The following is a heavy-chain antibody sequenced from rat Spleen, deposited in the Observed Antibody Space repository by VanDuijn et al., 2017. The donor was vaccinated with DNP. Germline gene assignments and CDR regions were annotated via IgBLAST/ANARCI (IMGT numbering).Heavy chain of an antibody. CDR1: GFTFSYYG. Sequence: EVQLVESGGGLVQPGRSLKLSCAASGFTFSYYGMAWVRQAPKKGLEWVASINSNGGSTSYRDSVKGRFTISRDNAKSILYLQMDSLRSEETATYYCARDDYGSYGAMDPWGQGTSVTVSS. CDR3: ARDDYGSYGAMDP. V-gene: IGHV5-20*01. D-gene: IGHD1-3*01. CDR2: INSNGGST. J-gene: IGHJ4*01.